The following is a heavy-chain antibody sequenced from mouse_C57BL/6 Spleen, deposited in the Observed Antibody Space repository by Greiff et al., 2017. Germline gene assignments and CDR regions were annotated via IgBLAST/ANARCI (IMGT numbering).Heavy chain of an antibody. CDR1: GYTFTDYY. V-gene: IGHV1-75*01. J-gene: IGHJ2*01. CDR2: IFPGSGST. D-gene: IGHD1-1*01. Sequence: VQGVESGPELVKPGASVKISCKASGYTFTDYYINWVKQRPGQGLEWIGWIFPGSGSTYYNEKFKGKATLTVDKSSSTAYMLLSSLTSEDSAVYFCARGGSTVVGDYFDYWGQGTTLTVSS. CDR3: ARGGSTVVGDYFDY.